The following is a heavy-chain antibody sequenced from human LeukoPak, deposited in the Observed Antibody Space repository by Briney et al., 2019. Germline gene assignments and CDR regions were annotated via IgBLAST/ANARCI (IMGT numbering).Heavy chain of an antibody. V-gene: IGHV4-59*02. D-gene: IGHD7-27*01. CDR3: ASRKLGNDY. CDR1: GGSVSDYY. J-gene: IGHJ4*02. CDR2: IYHTGST. Sequence: SETLSLTYTISGGSVSDYYWSWIRQSPGKGLEWIGYIYHTGSTSYSPSLKSRVTISADTSQNQFSLELSSVTAADTAVYYCASRKLGNDYWGQGTLVTVSS.